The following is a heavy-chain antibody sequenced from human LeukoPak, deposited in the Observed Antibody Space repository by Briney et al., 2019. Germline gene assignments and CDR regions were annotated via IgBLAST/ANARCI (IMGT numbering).Heavy chain of an antibody. CDR3: ARSDWFDP. CDR2: IKSDGTTT. Sequence: GGSLRLSCAASGFSFSGYWMHWVRHAPGKGLVWVSRIKSDGTTTSYADSVKGRFTISRDNAKNTLYLQMNSLRVEDTAVCYCARSDWFDPWGQGTLVTVSS. V-gene: IGHV3-74*01. CDR1: GFSFSGYW. J-gene: IGHJ5*02.